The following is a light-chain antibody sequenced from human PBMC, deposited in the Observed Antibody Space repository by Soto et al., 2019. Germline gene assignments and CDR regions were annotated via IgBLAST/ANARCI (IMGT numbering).Light chain of an antibody. CDR2: SNN. CDR3: AAWDDSLNGYV. Sequence: QSVLTQPPSASGTPGQRVTISCFGSSSKIGSNTVNWYQQLPGTAPKLLIYSNNQRPSGVPDRFSGSKSGPSASLAISGLQSEDEADYYCAAWDDSLNGYVFGTGTKVTVL. CDR1: SSKIGSNT. J-gene: IGLJ1*01. V-gene: IGLV1-44*01.